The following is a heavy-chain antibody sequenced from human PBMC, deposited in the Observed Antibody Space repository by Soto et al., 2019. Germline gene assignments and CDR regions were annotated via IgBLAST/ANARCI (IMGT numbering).Heavy chain of an antibody. V-gene: IGHV4-31*03. J-gene: IGHJ3*02. CDR1: GGSISSGGYY. CDR3: ESERGGYDPDAFDI. D-gene: IGHD5-12*01. CDR2: IYYSGST. Sequence: QVQLQESGPGLVKPSQTLSLTCTVSGGSISSGGYYWSWIRQHPGKGLEWIGYIYYSGSTYYNPYLKSRVNISVDTSKNQLSLKLSAVTAADTAVYYCESERGGYDPDAFDIWGQGTMVTVSS.